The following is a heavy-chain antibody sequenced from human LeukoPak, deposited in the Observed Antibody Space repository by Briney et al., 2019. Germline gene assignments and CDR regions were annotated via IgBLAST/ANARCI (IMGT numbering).Heavy chain of an antibody. CDR3: ARARTEMATTLFQH. Sequence: GSLRLSCAASGFTFSSYSMNWVRQAPGKGLEWVSSISSSSSYIYYADSVKGRFTISRDNAKNSLYLQINSLRAEDTAVYYCARARTEMATTLFQHWGQGTLVTVSS. D-gene: IGHD5-24*01. CDR1: GFTFSSYS. J-gene: IGHJ1*01. CDR2: ISSSSSYI. V-gene: IGHV3-21*01.